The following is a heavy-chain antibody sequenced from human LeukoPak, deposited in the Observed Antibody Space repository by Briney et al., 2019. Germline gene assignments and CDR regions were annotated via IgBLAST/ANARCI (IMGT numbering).Heavy chain of an antibody. J-gene: IGHJ4*02. CDR1: GGTFSSYA. CDR3: ARGCHGVTTCDY. V-gene: IGHV1-18*01. D-gene: IGHD1-1*01. Sequence: GSSVKVSCKASGGTFSSYAISWVRQAPGQGLEWMGWISAYNGNTNYAQKLQGRVTMTTDTSTSTAYMELRSLRSDDTAVYYCARGCHGVTTCDYWGQGTLVTVSS. CDR2: ISAYNGNT.